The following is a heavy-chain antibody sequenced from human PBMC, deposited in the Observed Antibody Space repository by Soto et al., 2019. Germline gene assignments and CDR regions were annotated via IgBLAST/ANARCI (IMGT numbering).Heavy chain of an antibody. D-gene: IGHD2-15*01. J-gene: IGHJ4*02. Sequence: SETPSLTCTVSGGSVSSGSYYWSWIRQPPGKGLEWIGYIYYSGSTNYNPSLKSRVTISVDTSKNQFSLKLSSVTAADTAVYYCAVRHCRGGSCYSGADYWGQGTMCTVSA. CDR1: GGSVSSGSYY. V-gene: IGHV4-61*01. CDR2: IYYSGST. CDR3: AVRHCRGGSCYSGADY.